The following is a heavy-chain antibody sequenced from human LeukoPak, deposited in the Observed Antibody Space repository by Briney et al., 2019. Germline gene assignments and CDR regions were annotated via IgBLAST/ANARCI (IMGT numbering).Heavy chain of an antibody. CDR2: INHSGST. CDR1: GGSFSGYY. V-gene: IGHV4-34*01. D-gene: IGHD6-19*01. Sequence: SETLSLTCAVYGGSFSGYYWSWIRQPPGKGLEWIGEINHSGSTNYNPSLKSRVTISVDTSKNQFSLKLSSVTAADTAVSYCARGQRSSGWYGYYYYGMDVWGKGTTVTVSS. CDR3: ARGQRSSGWYGYYYYGMDV. J-gene: IGHJ6*04.